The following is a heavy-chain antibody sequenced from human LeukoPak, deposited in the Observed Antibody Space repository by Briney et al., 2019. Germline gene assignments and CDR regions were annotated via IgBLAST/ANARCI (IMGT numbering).Heavy chain of an antibody. D-gene: IGHD5/OR15-5a*01. CDR1: GGSISSSSYY. V-gene: IGHV4-39*01. CDR2: IYYSGST. Sequence: SETLSLTCTVSGGSISSSSYYWGWIRQPPGKGLEWIGSIYYSGSTYYNPSLESRVTISVDTSKNQFSLKLTSVTAADTSVYNCARHVSPARGWFDPWGQGTLVTVAS. J-gene: IGHJ5*02. CDR3: ARHVSPARGWFDP.